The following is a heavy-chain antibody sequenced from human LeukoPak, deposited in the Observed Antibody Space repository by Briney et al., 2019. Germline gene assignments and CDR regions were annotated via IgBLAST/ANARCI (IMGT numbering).Heavy chain of an antibody. Sequence: PSETLSLTCAVYGGSFSGYYWSWIRQPPGKGLEWIGYIYYSGSTNYNPSLKSRVTISVDTSKNQFSLKLSSVTAADTAVYYCAREPLLWFGDARYFDYWGQGTLVTVSS. V-gene: IGHV4-59*12. CDR2: IYYSGST. D-gene: IGHD3-10*01. CDR3: AREPLLWFGDARYFDY. CDR1: GGSFSGYY. J-gene: IGHJ4*02.